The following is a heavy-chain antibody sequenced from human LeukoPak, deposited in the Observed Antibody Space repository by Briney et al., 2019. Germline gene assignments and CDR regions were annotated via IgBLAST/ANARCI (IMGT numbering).Heavy chain of an antibody. CDR1: VFTFSRYG. CDR2: ISDSGGST. J-gene: IGHJ4*02. V-gene: IGHV3-23*01. D-gene: IGHD6-19*01. CDR3: AKDYLAVAGIAWGGY. Sequence: GGTLRLSCAASVFTFSRYGVSWVRQAPGKGLEWVSAISDSGGSTYYADSVKGRFTISRDNSKNTLYLQMNSLRAEDTAVYYCAKDYLAVAGIAWGGYWGQGTPVTVSS.